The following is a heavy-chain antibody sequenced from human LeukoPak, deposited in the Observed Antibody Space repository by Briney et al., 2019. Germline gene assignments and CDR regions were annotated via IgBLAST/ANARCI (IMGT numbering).Heavy chain of an antibody. D-gene: IGHD2-2*01. CDR3: ARVRPAFYYYMDV. Sequence: GGSLRLSCVASGFTFGTYSMSWVRQTAEKGLEWVSGILGDGRTTDYADSVKGRFTISRDTSKNTLYLQMNSLRAEDTAVYYCARVRPAFYYYMDVWGKGTTVTVSS. CDR2: ILGDGRTT. J-gene: IGHJ6*03. V-gene: IGHV3-23*01. CDR1: GFTFGTYS.